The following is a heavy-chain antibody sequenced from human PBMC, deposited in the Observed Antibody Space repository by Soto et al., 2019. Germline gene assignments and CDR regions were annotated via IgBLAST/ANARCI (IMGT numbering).Heavy chain of an antibody. CDR3: ARETEQWLVRRAFDI. J-gene: IGHJ3*02. Sequence: PSETLSLTCTVSGGSISSYYWSWIRQPPGKGLEWIGYIYCSGSTNYNPSLKSRVTISVDTSKNQFSLKLSSVTAADTAVYYCARETEQWLVRRAFDIWGQGTMVT. D-gene: IGHD6-19*01. CDR2: IYCSGST. V-gene: IGHV4-59*01. CDR1: GGSISSYY.